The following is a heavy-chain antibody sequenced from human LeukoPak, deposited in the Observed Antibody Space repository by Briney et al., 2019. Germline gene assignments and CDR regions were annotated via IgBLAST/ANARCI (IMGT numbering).Heavy chain of an antibody. J-gene: IGHJ4*02. CDR2: IYYSGST. CDR3: ARLDIMITFGGVIVD. Sequence: PSETLSLTCTLSGGSISSSSYYWGWIRQPPGKGLEWIGSIYYSGSTYYNPSLKSRVTISVDTSKNQFSLKLSSVTAADTAVYYCARLDIMITFGGVIVDWGQGTLVTVSS. V-gene: IGHV4-39*01. D-gene: IGHD3-16*02. CDR1: GGSISSSSYY.